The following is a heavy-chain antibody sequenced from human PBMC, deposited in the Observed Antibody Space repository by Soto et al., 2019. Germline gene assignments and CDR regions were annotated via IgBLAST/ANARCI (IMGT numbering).Heavy chain of an antibody. CDR3: ARDGQGYSSGWYGFDY. Sequence: QVQLQESGPGLVKPSETLSLTCTVSGGSISSYYWSWIRQPPGKGLEWIGYIYYSGSTNYNPSLKSRVTISVDTSKNQFSLKRSSVTAADTAVYYCARDGQGYSSGWYGFDYWGQGTLVTVSS. V-gene: IGHV4-59*01. D-gene: IGHD6-19*01. J-gene: IGHJ4*02. CDR1: GGSISSYY. CDR2: IYYSGST.